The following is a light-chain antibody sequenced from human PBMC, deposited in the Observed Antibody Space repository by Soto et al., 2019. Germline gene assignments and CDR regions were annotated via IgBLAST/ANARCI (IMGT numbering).Light chain of an antibody. CDR3: AAWDDSLNGVV. J-gene: IGLJ2*01. CDR1: RSNIGSNT. CDR2: SNN. V-gene: IGLV1-44*01. Sequence: QSVLTQPPSASGTPGQRVTISCSGSRSNIGSNTVNWYQQLPGTAPKLLIYSNNQRPSGVPDRFSGSKSGTSASLAISGLQSEDEADSYCAAWDDSLNGVVFGGGTQLTVL.